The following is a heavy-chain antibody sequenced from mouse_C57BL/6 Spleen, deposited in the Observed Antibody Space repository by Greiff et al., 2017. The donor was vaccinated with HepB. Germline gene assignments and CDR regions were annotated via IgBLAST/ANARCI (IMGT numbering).Heavy chain of an antibody. CDR1: GYTFTEYT. CDR3: ARQEGPYYYGRSHFDY. J-gene: IGHJ2*01. D-gene: IGHD1-1*01. Sequence: VQLQQSGAELVKPGASVKLSCKASGYTFTEYTIHWVKQRSGQGLEWIGWFYPGSGSIKYNEKFKDKATLTADKSSSPVYMELSRLTSEDSAVFFCARQEGPYYYGRSHFDYWGQGTTLTVSS. CDR2: FYPGSGSI. V-gene: IGHV1-62-2*01.